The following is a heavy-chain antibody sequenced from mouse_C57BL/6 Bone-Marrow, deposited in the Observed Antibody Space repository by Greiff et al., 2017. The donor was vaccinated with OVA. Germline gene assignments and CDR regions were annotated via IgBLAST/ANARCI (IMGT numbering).Heavy chain of an antibody. CDR1: GYTFTSYD. V-gene: IGHV1-85*01. Sequence: QVQLQQSGPELVKPGASVKLSCKASGYTFTSYDINWVKQRPGQGLEWIGWIYPRDGSTKYNEKFKGKATLTVDTSSSTAYMELHSLTSEDSAVYFGARGGGYGSSYYYFDYWGQGTTLTVSS. CDR2: IYPRDGST. D-gene: IGHD1-1*01. J-gene: IGHJ2*01. CDR3: ARGGGYGSSYYYFDY.